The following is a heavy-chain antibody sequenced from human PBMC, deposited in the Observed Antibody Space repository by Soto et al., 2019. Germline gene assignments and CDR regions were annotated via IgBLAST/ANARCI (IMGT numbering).Heavy chain of an antibody. Sequence: GASVKVCCKASGYTFTSYYMHWVLQAPGQGLEWMGWISAYNGNTNYAQKLQGRVTMTTDTSTSTAYMELSGLRSGDTAVYHCARGGYSSTWSNLLDRSGLDVWGQGTTLTVS. J-gene: IGHJ6*02. CDR3: ARGGYSSTWSNLLDRSGLDV. D-gene: IGHD6-13*01. CDR1: GYTFTSYY. CDR2: ISAYNGNT. V-gene: IGHV1-18*04.